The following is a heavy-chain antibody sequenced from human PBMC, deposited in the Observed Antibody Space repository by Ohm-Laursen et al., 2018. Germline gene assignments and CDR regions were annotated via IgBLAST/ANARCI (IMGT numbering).Heavy chain of an antibody. Sequence: SLRLSCSASGFTFSSYEMNWVRQAPGKGLEWVSYISSSGSTIYYADSVKGRFTISRDNAKNSLYLQMNSLRAEDTAVYYCAGSDGSYFDAFDIWGQGTMVTVSS. V-gene: IGHV3-48*03. CDR1: GFTFSSYE. D-gene: IGHD1-26*01. CDR2: ISSSGSTI. J-gene: IGHJ3*02. CDR3: AGSDGSYFDAFDI.